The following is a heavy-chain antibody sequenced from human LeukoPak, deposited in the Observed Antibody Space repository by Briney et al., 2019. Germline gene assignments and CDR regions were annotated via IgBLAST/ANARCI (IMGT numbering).Heavy chain of an antibody. J-gene: IGHJ4*02. Sequence: GASVEVSCKASGYTFPAYYMHWVRQAPGQGLDWLGWINPDSGGTNYAQKFQGRVTMTRDPSISTAYMELSWLRSDDTAMYYCATSRAQTLAYCGGDCYSGFDYWGQGTLVSVSS. CDR2: INPDSGGT. D-gene: IGHD2-21*02. CDR3: ATSRAQTLAYCGGDCYSGFDY. V-gene: IGHV1-2*02. CDR1: GYTFPAYY.